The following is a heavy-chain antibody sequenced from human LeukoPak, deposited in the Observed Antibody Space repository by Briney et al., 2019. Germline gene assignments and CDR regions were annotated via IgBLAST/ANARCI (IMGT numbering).Heavy chain of an antibody. CDR1: GFTFSSYA. CDR3: AKDFGGYRGD. CDR2: ISYDGSNK. J-gene: IGHJ4*02. D-gene: IGHD5-18*01. Sequence: GGSLRLSCAASGFTFSSYAMHWVRQAPGKGLEWVAVISYDGSNKYYADSVKGRFTISRDNSKNTLYLQMNSLRPEDTAVYYCAKDFGGYRGDWGQGTLVTVSS. V-gene: IGHV3-30-3*01.